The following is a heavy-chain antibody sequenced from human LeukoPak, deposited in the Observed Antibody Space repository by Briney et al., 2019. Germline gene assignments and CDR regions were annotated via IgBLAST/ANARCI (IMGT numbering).Heavy chain of an antibody. Sequence: GGSVKVSCKASGGTFSSYAISWVRQAPGEGLEWVGGIIPIFGTTNYAQKFQGRVTITADKSTSTAYMELSSLRAEDTAVYYWQFDYTSSDYWGQGTLVTVSS. D-gene: IGHD6-13*01. CDR3: QFDYTSSDY. CDR1: GGTFSSYA. J-gene: IGHJ4*02. V-gene: IGHV1-69*06. CDR2: IIPIFGTT.